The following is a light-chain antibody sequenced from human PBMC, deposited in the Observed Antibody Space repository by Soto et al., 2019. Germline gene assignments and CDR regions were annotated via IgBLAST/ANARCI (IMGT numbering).Light chain of an antibody. CDR3: QQYYNSVLT. CDR2: AAS. CDR1: QSISNF. V-gene: IGKV1-39*01. Sequence: DIQMTQSPSSLSASLGDRVTITCRASQSISNFLNWVQHNPGKAPKVLISAASTLQSGVPPRFSGSESGTDFTLTISSLQPEDSASYYCQQYYNSVLTFGGGTKVEIK. J-gene: IGKJ4*01.